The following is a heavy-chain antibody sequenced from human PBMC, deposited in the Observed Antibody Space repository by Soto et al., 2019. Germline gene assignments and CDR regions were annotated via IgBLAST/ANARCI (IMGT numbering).Heavy chain of an antibody. Sequence: SETLSLTCTVSGGSISSSSYYWGWLRQPPGKGLEWIGSIYYSGSTYYNPSLKSRVTISVDTSKNQFSLKLSSVTAADTAVYYCARKFDWLSTADALDIWGQWTMVTVSS. J-gene: IGHJ3*02. CDR3: ARKFDWLSTADALDI. CDR1: GGSISSSSYY. CDR2: IYYSGST. D-gene: IGHD3-9*01. V-gene: IGHV4-39*01.